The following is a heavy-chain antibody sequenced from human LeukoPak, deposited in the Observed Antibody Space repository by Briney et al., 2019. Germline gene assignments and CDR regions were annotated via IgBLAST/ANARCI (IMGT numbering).Heavy chain of an antibody. CDR3: ARVDIVATISKYYFDY. D-gene: IGHD5-12*01. CDR1: GFTFSSYW. CDR2: IKQDGSEK. Sequence: GGSRRLSCAASGFTFSSYWMSWVRQAPGKGLEWVANIKQDGSEKYYVDSVKGRFTISRDNAKNSLYLQMNSLRAEDTAVYYCARVDIVATISKYYFDYWGQGTLVTVSS. V-gene: IGHV3-7*01. J-gene: IGHJ4*02.